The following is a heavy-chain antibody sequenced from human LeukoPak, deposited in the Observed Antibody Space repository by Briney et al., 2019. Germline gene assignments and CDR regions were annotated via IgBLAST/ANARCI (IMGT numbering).Heavy chain of an antibody. CDR3: ASRDPCSGGTCYGLGY. J-gene: IGHJ4*02. CDR2: ISGSGGST. D-gene: IGHD2-15*01. V-gene: IGHV3-23*01. CDR1: GFTFSSYA. Sequence: GGSLRLSCAASGFTFSSYAMSWVRQAPGKGLEWVSAISGSGGSTYYADSVKGRFTISRDNSKNTLYLQMNSLRAEDTAVYYCASRDPCSGGTCYGLGYWGQGAQVTVSS.